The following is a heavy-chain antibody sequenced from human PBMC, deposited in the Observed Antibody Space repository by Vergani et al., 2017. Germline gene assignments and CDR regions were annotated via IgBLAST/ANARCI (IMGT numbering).Heavy chain of an antibody. CDR2: IGKDGINT. D-gene: IGHD2-21*02. Sequence: VQLVESGGGLVQPGRSLRLSCAASGFTFSNFGMHWIRPAPGKGLEWLAYIGKDGINTRYRDAVKGRFTVSRDNSKDILYLQMDSLRSEDTALYYCAKYLRDSTDGLPDSWGPGTLVIVSS. CDR1: GFTFSNFG. V-gene: IGHV3-30*02. CDR3: AKYLRDSTDGLPDS. J-gene: IGHJ4*02.